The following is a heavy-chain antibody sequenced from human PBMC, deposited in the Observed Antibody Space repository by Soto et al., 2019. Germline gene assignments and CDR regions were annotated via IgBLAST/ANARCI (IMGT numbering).Heavy chain of an antibody. V-gene: IGHV4-31*03. CDR3: ARVWAPSRGRPYSSSWYRTQAYFDY. CDR1: GGSISGGGDY. D-gene: IGHD6-13*01. J-gene: IGHJ4*02. CDR2: IYYSGST. Sequence: PSEILSLTCTVSGGSISGGGDYWSWIRQHPGKGLEWIGYIYYSGSTYYNPSLKSRVTISVDTSKNQFSLKLSSVTAADTAVYYCARVWAPSRGRPYSSSWYRTQAYFDYWGQGTLVTVSS.